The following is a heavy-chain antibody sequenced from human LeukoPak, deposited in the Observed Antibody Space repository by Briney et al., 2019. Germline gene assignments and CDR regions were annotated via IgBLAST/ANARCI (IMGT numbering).Heavy chain of an antibody. CDR3: ARDHYYDSSGYWVAEWLVDV. CDR1: GGTFSSYA. V-gene: IGHV1-69*13. J-gene: IGHJ6*02. Sequence: SVKVSCKASGGTFSSYAIRWVRQAPGQGLEWMGGIIPIFGTANYAQKFQGRVTITADESTSTAYMELSSLRSDDTAVYYCARDHYYDSSGYWVAEWLVDVWGQGTTVTVSS. D-gene: IGHD3-22*01. CDR2: IIPIFGTA.